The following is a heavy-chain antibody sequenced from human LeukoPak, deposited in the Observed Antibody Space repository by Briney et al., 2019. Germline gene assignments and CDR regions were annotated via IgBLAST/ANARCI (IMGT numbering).Heavy chain of an antibody. J-gene: IGHJ5*02. D-gene: IGHD2-2*01. CDR1: GYTFTSYY. Sequence: ASVKVSRKASGYTFTSYYMHWVRQAPGQGLEWMGIINPSGGSTSYAQKFQGRVTMTRDTSTSTVYMELSSLRSEDTAVYYCARAKVVVVPAAMGPRNWFDPWGQGTLVTVSS. V-gene: IGHV1-46*01. CDR2: INPSGGST. CDR3: ARAKVVVVPAAMGPRNWFDP.